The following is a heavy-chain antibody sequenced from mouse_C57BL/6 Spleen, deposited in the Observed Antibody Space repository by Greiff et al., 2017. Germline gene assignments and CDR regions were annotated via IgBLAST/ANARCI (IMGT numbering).Heavy chain of an antibody. D-gene: IGHD1-1*01. J-gene: IGHJ4*01. CDR2: YYPGSGSI. CDR1: GYTFTEYT. CDR3: ARHGYYVSSPVDY. V-gene: IGHV1-62-2*01. Sequence: QVQLQQSGAELVKPGASVQLSCKASGYTFTEYTIHWVKQRSGQGLERIGWYYPGSGSIKYNEKFKDKATLTADKSSRTVYMVRSRLTSEDSAVYFCARHGYYVSSPVDYWGQGTSVTVSS.